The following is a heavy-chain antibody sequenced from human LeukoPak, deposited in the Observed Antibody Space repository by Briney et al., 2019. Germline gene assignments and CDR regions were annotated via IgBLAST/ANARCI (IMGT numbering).Heavy chain of an antibody. V-gene: IGHV4-39*07. CDR1: GGSISSSSYY. Sequence: SEALSLTCTVSGGSISSSSYYWGWIRQPPGKGLEWIGSIYYSGSTYYNPSLKSRVTISVDTSKNQFSLKLSSVTAADTAVYYCARVSYYYYYMDVWGKGTTVTVSS. CDR3: ARVSYYYYYMDV. CDR2: IYYSGST. J-gene: IGHJ6*03.